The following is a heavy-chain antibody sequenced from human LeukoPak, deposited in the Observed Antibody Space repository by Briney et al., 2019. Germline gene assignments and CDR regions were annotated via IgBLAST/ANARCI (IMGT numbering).Heavy chain of an antibody. CDR3: ASLGGGSTVTTYLNY. CDR1: GYTFTTYV. V-gene: IGHV1-18*01. J-gene: IGHJ4*02. D-gene: IGHD4-17*01. Sequence: ASVKVSCKTSGYTFTTYVFNWVRQAPGQGLEWMGWISAYNVNTNYAQNLQGRVTMTTDTSTSTAYMELSSLRSEDTAVYYCASLGGGSTVTTYLNYWGQGTLVTVSS. CDR2: ISAYNVNT.